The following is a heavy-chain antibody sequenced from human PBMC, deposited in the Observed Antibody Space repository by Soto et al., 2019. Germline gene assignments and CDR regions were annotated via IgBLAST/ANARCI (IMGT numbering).Heavy chain of an antibody. J-gene: IGHJ3*01. CDR1: GFTFSSYA. Sequence: PGGSLRLSCAASGFTFSSYAMSWVRQAPGKGLERVSAISGSGGSTYYADSVKGRFTISRDNAKNSLYLQMNSLRAEDTAVYYCARDQLYYNDISGRPLNAFDVWGQGTMVTVSS. CDR2: ISGSGGST. CDR3: ARDQLYYNDISGRPLNAFDV. V-gene: IGHV3-23*01. D-gene: IGHD3-22*01.